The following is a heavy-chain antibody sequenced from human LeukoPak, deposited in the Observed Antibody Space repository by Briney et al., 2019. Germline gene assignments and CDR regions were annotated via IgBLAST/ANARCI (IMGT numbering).Heavy chain of an antibody. J-gene: IGHJ4*02. CDR2: IPYDGMNK. V-gene: IGHV3-30*04. D-gene: IGHD2-15*01. CDR1: GFTFSNYA. CDR3: AKEEVAFDY. Sequence: GRSLRLSCEASGFTFSNYAIHWVRQAPGKGLEWVAVIPYDGMNKKYADSVRGRFSISRDNANNIVYLQMNSLRSEDTAVYYCAKEEVAFDYWGQGALVTVSS.